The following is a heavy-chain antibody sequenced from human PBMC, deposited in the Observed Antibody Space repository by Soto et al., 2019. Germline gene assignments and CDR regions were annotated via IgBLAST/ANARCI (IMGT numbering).Heavy chain of an antibody. D-gene: IGHD3-10*01. V-gene: IGHV3-9*01. Sequence: EVQLVESGGGLVQPGRSPRLSCAASGFTFDDYAMHWVRQAPGKGLEWVSGISWNSGSIGYADSVKGRFTISRDNAKNSLYLQMNSLRAEDTALYYCAKLWFGDGKAFDIWGQGTMVTVSS. CDR3: AKLWFGDGKAFDI. J-gene: IGHJ3*02. CDR1: GFTFDDYA. CDR2: ISWNSGSI.